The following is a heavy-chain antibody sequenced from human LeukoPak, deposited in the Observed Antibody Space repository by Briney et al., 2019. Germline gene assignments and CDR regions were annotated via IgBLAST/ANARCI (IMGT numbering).Heavy chain of an antibody. V-gene: IGHV3-74*03. CDR2: IDYDGTHT. CDR1: GFSFSSYW. Sequence: GGSLRLSCAASGFSFSSYWMHWVRQAPGRGLVWVSRIDYDGTHTKYADSVKGRFTISRDNAKNTLFLQMNSLRAEDTAVYYCARVPAVAGGYWGQGTLVTVSS. D-gene: IGHD6-19*01. J-gene: IGHJ4*02. CDR3: ARVPAVAGGY.